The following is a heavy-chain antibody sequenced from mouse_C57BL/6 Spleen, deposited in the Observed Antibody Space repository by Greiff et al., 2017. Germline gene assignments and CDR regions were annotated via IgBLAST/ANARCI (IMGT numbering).Heavy chain of an antibody. CDR2: INPNNGGT. J-gene: IGHJ4*01. CDR3: ARRYGYEGAMDY. CDR1: GYTFTDYY. Sequence: VQLQQPGPELVKPGASVKMSCKASGYTFTDYYMHWVKQRPGKSLEWIGYINPNNGGTSYNQKFKGKATLTVNKSSSTAYMELRSLTSEDSAVYYGARRYGYEGAMDYWGQGTSVTVSS. D-gene: IGHD2-2*01. V-gene: IGHV1-22*01.